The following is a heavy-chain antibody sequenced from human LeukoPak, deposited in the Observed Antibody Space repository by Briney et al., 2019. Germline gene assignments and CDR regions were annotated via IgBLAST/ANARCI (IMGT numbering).Heavy chain of an antibody. CDR2: INPNSGGT. CDR1: GYTFTGYY. V-gene: IGHV1-2*04. Sequence: ASVKVSCKASGYTFTGYYIHWVRQAPGQGLEWMGWINPNSGGTNYAQKFQGWVTMTRDTSITTAYMELSRLGSDDTAIYYCARGDFVWGTYRSPPGGYWGQGTLVTVSS. D-gene: IGHD3-16*02. CDR3: ARGDFVWGTYRSPPGGY. J-gene: IGHJ4*02.